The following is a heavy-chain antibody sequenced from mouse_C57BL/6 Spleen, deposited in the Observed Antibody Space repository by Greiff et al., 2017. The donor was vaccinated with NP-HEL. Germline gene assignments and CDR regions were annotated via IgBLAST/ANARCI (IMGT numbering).Heavy chain of an antibody. CDR1: GYAFSSYW. CDR3: ARGGVYYGSSSFAY. V-gene: IGHV1-80*01. CDR2: IYPGDGDT. J-gene: IGHJ3*01. D-gene: IGHD1-1*01. Sequence: VQLQQSGAELVKPGASVKISCKASGYAFSSYWMNWVKQRPGKGLEWIGQIYPGDGDTNYNGKFKGKATRTADKSSSTAYLQRSSLTSEDAAVYFCARGGVYYGSSSFAYWGQGTLVTVSA.